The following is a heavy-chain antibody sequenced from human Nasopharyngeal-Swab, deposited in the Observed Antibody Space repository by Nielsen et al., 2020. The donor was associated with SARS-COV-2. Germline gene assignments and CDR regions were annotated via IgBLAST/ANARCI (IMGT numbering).Heavy chain of an antibody. D-gene: IGHD3-16*01. CDR3: ATGTPLIKGNWFDP. Sequence: ASVKVSCKASGYTFTSYGISWVRQAPGQGLEWMGWISAYNGNTNYAQKLQGRVTMTTDTSTSTAYMELRSLRSEDTAVYYCATGTPLIKGNWFDPWGQGTLVTVSS. J-gene: IGHJ5*02. CDR1: GYTFTSYG. CDR2: ISAYNGNT. V-gene: IGHV1-18*01.